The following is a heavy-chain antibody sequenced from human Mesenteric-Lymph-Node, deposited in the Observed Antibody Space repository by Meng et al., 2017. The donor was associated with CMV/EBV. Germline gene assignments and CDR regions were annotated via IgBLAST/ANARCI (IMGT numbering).Heavy chain of an antibody. J-gene: IGHJ5*02. CDR3: ARADDFWSGYLVDP. Sequence: GESLKISCAASGFSFSTSGMHWVRQAPGKGLEWVSFIPNDGTNQYYADSVKGRFTISRDNSKNTLYLQMNSLRAEDTAVYYCARADDFWSGYLVDPWGQGTLVTVSS. CDR1: GFSFSTSG. D-gene: IGHD3-3*01. V-gene: IGHV3-30*02. CDR2: IPNDGTNQ.